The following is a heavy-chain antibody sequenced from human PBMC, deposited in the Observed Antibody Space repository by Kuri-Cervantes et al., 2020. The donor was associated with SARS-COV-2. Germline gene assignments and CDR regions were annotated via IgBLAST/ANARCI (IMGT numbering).Heavy chain of an antibody. V-gene: IGHV4-30-4*08. CDR3: ARDSRSSYQVLLDHYYYSYMDV. Sequence: SETLSLTCTVSGGSISSGDYYWSWIRQPPGKGLEWIGNIYYSGSTFYNPSLRSRVTMSLDMSKSQFSLKLTSVTAADTAVYYCARDSRSSYQVLLDHYYYSYMDVWDKGTTVTVSS. CDR2: IYYSGST. J-gene: IGHJ6*03. D-gene: IGHD3-3*01. CDR1: GGSISSGDYY.